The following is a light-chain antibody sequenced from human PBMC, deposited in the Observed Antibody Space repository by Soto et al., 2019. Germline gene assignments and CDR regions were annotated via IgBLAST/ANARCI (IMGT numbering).Light chain of an antibody. Sequence: SYELTQPPSVSVAPGQTARITCGGNNIGSKSVHWYQQRPGQAPLLVLYDDSNRPSGIPERFSGSNSGSTATLTISSVEAGDEDEYFFPVCDISSAQYLFGPGTTVTVL. CDR1: NIGSKS. CDR3: PVCDISSAQYL. V-gene: IGLV3-21*02. CDR2: DDS. J-gene: IGLJ1*01.